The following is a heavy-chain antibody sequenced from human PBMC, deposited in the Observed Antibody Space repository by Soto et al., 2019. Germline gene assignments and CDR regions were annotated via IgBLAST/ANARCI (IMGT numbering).Heavy chain of an antibody. V-gene: IGHV4-61*01. CDR1: GGSVSSGSYY. CDR3: ARDPRAIVAVAGRGEY. J-gene: IGHJ4*02. D-gene: IGHD6-19*01. CDR2: IYYSGST. Sequence: QVQLQESGPGLVKPSETLSLTCTVSGGSVSSGSYYWSWIRQPPGKGLEWIGYIYYSGSTNYNPSLKSRVTISVDTAKNQFSLKLSSVTAADTAVYYCARDPRAIVAVAGRGEYWGQGTLVTVSS.